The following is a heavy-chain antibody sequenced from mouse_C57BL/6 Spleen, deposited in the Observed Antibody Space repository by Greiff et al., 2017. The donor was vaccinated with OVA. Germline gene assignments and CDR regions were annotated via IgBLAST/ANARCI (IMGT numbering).Heavy chain of an antibody. Sequence: QVQLQQSGAELVMPGASVKLSCKASGYTFTSYWMHWVKQRPGQGLEWIGEIDPSDSYTNYNQKFKGKSTLTVDKSSSTAYMQLSSLTSEDSAVYYCARGTGTHYFDYWGQGTTLTVSS. CDR3: ARGTGTHYFDY. CDR2: IDPSDSYT. CDR1: GYTFTSYW. V-gene: IGHV1-69*01. D-gene: IGHD4-1*01. J-gene: IGHJ2*01.